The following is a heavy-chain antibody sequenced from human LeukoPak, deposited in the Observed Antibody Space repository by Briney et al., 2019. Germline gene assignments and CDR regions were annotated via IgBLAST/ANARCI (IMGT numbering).Heavy chain of an antibody. CDR2: ISWNSGSI. Sequence: GGSLRLSCAASGFTFDDYAMRWVLQGPGTGLALVSGISWNSGSIDYVESVKGRFTISRDNAKNSLYLQMNSLRPEDTAFYYCAKGTGRYWTFFDYWGRGTLVTVSS. J-gene: IGHJ4*02. D-gene: IGHD1-26*01. CDR3: AKGTGRYWTFFDY. CDR1: GFTFDDYA. V-gene: IGHV3-9*01.